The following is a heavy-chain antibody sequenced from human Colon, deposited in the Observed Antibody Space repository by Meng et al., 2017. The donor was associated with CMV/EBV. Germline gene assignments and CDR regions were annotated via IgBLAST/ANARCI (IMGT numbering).Heavy chain of an antibody. D-gene: IGHD3-10*01. J-gene: IGHJ6*02. V-gene: IGHV6-1*01. Sequence: SETLSLTCAISGDSVSSNSAAWNWIRQSPWRGLEWLGRTYYRSKWYNDYAVSVKSRITINADTSKNQFSLQLNSVTPEDTAVYYCARVSLWFGGIEYYGMDVWGQGTTVTVSS. CDR1: GDSVSSNSAA. CDR2: TYYRSKWYN. CDR3: ARVSLWFGGIEYYGMDV.